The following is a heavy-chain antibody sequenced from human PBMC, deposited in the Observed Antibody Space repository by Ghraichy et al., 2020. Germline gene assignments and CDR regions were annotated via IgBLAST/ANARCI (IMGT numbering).Heavy chain of an antibody. D-gene: IGHD2-15*01. CDR2: TYYRSKWYN. CDR3: AREPLYCSGGSCYTTPAGYYGMDV. J-gene: IGHJ6*02. CDR1: GDSVSSNSAA. V-gene: IGHV6-1*01. Sequence: SQTLSLTCAISGDSVSSNSAAWNWIRQSPSRGLEWLGRTYYRSKWYNDYAVSVKSRITINPDTSKNQFSLQLNSVTPEDTAVYYCAREPLYCSGGSCYTTPAGYYGMDVWGQGTTVTVSS.